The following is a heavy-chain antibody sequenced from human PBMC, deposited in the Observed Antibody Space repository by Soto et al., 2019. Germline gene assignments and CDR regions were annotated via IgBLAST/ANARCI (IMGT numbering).Heavy chain of an antibody. V-gene: IGHV1-8*01. CDR1: GYTFTSYD. CDR3: ARTSSGTRGGFDP. D-gene: IGHD1-1*01. Sequence: ASVKVSCKXSGYTFTSYDINWVRQATGQGLEWMGWINPNNGNTGYAQKFQGRVTMTRSTSISTAYMELSSLRSDDTAVYFCARTSSGTRGGFDPWGQGTLVTVSS. J-gene: IGHJ5*02. CDR2: INPNNGNT.